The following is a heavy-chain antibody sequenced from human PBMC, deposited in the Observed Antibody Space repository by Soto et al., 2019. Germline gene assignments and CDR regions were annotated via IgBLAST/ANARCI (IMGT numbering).Heavy chain of an antibody. CDR1: GDSVSSNTAT. J-gene: IGHJ3*02. CDR2: TYYRSQWHN. CDR3: ARERGFLSEGLEI. V-gene: IGHV6-1*01. Sequence: SQTLSLTCVISGDSVSSNTATWNWIRQSPSRGLEWLGRTYYRSQWHNEYEESVKSRITINPDTSKNQFSLQLNSMSPEDTAVYYCARERGFLSEGLEIWGRGTMVTVS. D-gene: IGHD3-10*01.